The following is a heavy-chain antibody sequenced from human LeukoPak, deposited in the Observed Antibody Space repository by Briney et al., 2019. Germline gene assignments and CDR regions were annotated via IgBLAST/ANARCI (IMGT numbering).Heavy chain of an antibody. CDR1: GFSISNYG. CDR3: ASVPGETKKRAIDY. V-gene: IGHV3-21*01. CDR2: ISSGSTYI. J-gene: IGHJ4*02. Sequence: PGGSLRLSCAASGFSISNYGINWVRQAPGKGPEWVSGISSGSTYIYYADSVKGRFTISSDNAKNSADLEMNSLRAEDTAVYYCASVPGETKKRAIDYWGRGTLVTVSS. D-gene: IGHD3-10*01.